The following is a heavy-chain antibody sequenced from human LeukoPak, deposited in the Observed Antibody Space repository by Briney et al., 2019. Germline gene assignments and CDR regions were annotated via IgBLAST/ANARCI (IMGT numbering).Heavy chain of an antibody. Sequence: SETLSLTCTVSGASMGSFFWTWIRQPPGKGLEWIGHIYYSRSTNYNPSLKSRVTMSIDTSKNQFSLKLRSVTAADTAVYYCARGSWAPAMTTPPPDFDYWGQGTLVTVSS. D-gene: IGHD1-14*01. CDR3: ARGSWAPAMTTPPPDFDY. CDR2: IYYSRST. CDR1: GASMGSFF. V-gene: IGHV4-59*01. J-gene: IGHJ4*02.